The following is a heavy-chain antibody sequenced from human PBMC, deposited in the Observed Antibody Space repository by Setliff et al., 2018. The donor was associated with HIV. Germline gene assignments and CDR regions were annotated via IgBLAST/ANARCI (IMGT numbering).Heavy chain of an antibody. CDR3: ASHPPWLDRAEYFQH. CDR1: GYTFTSYD. Sequence: ASVKVSCKASGYTFTSYDISWVRQAPGQGLEWMGWISAYNGNTNYAQKLQGRVTITADESTSTAYMELRNLRSDDTAVYYCASHPPWLDRAEYFQHWGQGTLVTVSS. V-gene: IGHV1-18*01. D-gene: IGHD6-19*01. CDR2: ISAYNGNT. J-gene: IGHJ1*01.